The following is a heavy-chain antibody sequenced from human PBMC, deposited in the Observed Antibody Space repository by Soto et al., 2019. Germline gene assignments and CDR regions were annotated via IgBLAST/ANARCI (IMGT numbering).Heavy chain of an antibody. D-gene: IGHD4-17*01. J-gene: IGHJ3*02. CDR3: AKGPTVTDDAFDI. CDR1: GFTFSSYA. V-gene: IGHV3-23*01. CDR2: ISGSGGST. Sequence: EVQLLESGGGLVQPGGSLRLSCAASGFTFSSYAMSWVRQAPGKGLEWVSAISGSGGSTYYADSVKGRFTISRDNSKNTLYLQMNSLRAEDTAVSYCAKGPTVTDDAFDIWGQGTMVTVSS.